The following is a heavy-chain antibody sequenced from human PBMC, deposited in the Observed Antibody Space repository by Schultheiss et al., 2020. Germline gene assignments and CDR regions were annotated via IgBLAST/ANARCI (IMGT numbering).Heavy chain of an antibody. V-gene: IGHV4-39*01. CDR3: ARQYSSGWYWLHP. CDR2: IYYSGST. Sequence: SETLSLTCTVSGGSISSSSYYWGWIRQPPGKGLEWIGYIYYSGSTYYNPSLKSRVTISVDTSKNQFSLKVTSLTAADTALYYCARQYSSGWYWLHPWGQGTLVTVSS. J-gene: IGHJ5*02. D-gene: IGHD6-19*01. CDR1: GGSISSSSYY.